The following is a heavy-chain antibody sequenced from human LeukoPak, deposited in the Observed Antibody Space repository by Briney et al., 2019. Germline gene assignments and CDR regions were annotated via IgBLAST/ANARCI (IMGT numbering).Heavy chain of an antibody. CDR2: IKPDGST. J-gene: IGHJ4*02. CDR3: ARGSPGIDY. V-gene: IGHV3-74*01. CDR1: GFTFSSHW. Sequence: GGSLRLSCAASGFTFSSHWMHWVRQAPGKGLVWVSRIKPDGSTYYADSVKGRFTVSRDNAKNTLYLQMNSLTAEDTAVYYCARGSPGIDYWGQGTLVTVSS.